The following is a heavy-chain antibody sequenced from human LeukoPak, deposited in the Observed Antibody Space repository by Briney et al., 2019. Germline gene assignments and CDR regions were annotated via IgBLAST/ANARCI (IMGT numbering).Heavy chain of an antibody. CDR2: INPNSGGT. CDR3: SRRRPGDRYAYGPFDS. Sequence: ASVKVSCKASGYTFTGYYMHWVRQAPGQGLEWMGWINPNSGGTNYAQKFQGRVTMTRDTSISTAYMELSRLTSDDTAVYYCSRRRPGDRYAYGPFDSWGQGTLVTVSS. CDR1: GYTFTGYY. J-gene: IGHJ4*02. D-gene: IGHD5-12*01. V-gene: IGHV1-2*02.